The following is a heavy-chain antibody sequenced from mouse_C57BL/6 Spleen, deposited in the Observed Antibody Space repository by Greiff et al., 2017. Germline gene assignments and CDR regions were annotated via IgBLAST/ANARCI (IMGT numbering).Heavy chain of an antibody. V-gene: IGHV2-6-1*01. CDR1: GFSLTSYA. J-gene: IGHJ1*03. CDR2: IWSDGFT. CDR3: ARHSGNYDWYFDV. D-gene: IGHD2-1*01. Sequence: VQGVESGPGLVAPSQSLSITCTVSGFSLTSYAIHWVRQPPGKGLEWLVVIWSDGFTTYNSVLKSRLSISKDNSKSQVFLKMNSLQTDDTAMYYCARHSGNYDWYFDVWGTGTTVTVSS.